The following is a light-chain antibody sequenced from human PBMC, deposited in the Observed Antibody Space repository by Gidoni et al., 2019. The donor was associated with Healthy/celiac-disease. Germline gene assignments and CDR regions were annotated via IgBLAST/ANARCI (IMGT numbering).Light chain of an antibody. J-gene: IGKJ4*01. CDR1: QDISNY. CDR3: QQYDNLPPLT. V-gene: IGKV1-33*01. CDR2: HAS. Sequence: DIQMTQSPSSLSASVGDRVTITCQASQDISNYLNWYQQKPGKAPKLLIYHASNLETVVPSRFSGSGSGTDFTFTISSLQPEDIATYYCQQYDNLPPLTFGGGTKVEIK.